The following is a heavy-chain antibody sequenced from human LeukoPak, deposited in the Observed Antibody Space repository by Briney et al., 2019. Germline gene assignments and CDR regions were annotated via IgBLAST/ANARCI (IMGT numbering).Heavy chain of an antibody. CDR2: ISGSGGST. J-gene: IGHJ4*02. Sequence: HTGGSLRLSCAASGFTFSSYWMSWVRQAPGKGLEWVSAISGSGGSTYYADSVKGRFTISRDNSKNTLYLQMNSLRAEDTAVYYCAKHIMAVARYYFDYWGQGTLVTVSS. CDR1: GFTFSSYW. D-gene: IGHD6-19*01. V-gene: IGHV3-23*01. CDR3: AKHIMAVARYYFDY.